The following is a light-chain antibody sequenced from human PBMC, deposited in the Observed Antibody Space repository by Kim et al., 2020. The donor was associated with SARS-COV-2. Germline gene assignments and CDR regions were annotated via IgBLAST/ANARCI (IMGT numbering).Light chain of an antibody. CDR2: RNK. J-gene: IGLJ1*01. CDR1: SSNVGSNY. CDR3: AAWDDSLSGGV. V-gene: IGLV1-47*01. Sequence: GQRVTISCSGSSSNVGSNYVYWYQQLPGTAPKLLIYRNKQRPSGVPDRFSGSKSGTSASLAISGLRSEDEADYYCAAWDDSLSGGVFGTGTKVTVL.